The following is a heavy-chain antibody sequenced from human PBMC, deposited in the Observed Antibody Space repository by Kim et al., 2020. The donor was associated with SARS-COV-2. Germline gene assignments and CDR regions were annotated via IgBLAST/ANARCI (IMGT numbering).Heavy chain of an antibody. V-gene: IGHV1-46*01. Sequence: ASVKVSCKSSGYTFTSHYMHWVRQAPGQGLEWMGLINPTGASTLYAQKFRGRVTMTRDTSTTTDYMELTSLTSEDTAVYYCARDNSMRDTIMAGWWFDPWGQRTLVTVSS. CDR2: INPTGAST. CDR1: GYTFTSHY. J-gene: IGHJ5*02. CDR3: ARDNSMRDTIMAGWWFDP. D-gene: IGHD5-18*01.